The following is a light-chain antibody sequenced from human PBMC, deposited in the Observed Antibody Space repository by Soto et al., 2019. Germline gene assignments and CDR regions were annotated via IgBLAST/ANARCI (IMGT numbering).Light chain of an antibody. CDR3: QQYGISPRT. V-gene: IGKV3-20*01. Sequence: EIVLTQSPGTLSLSPGERATLSCRASQSVTNYQLAWFRQKPGQAPRLLIWGASNRATGIPDRFSGSGSGTDFSLIIGRLEPEDFAVYYCQQYGISPRTFGQGTKVDIK. CDR1: QSVTNYQ. J-gene: IGKJ1*01. CDR2: GAS.